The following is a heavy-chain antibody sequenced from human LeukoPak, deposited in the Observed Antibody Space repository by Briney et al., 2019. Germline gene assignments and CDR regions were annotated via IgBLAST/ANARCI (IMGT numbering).Heavy chain of an antibody. D-gene: IGHD6-19*01. CDR2: MNPNSGNT. J-gene: IGHJ6*03. Sequence: GASVKVTCKASGYTFTGYYMHWVRQATGQGLEWMGWMNPNSGNTGYAQKFQGRVTMTRNTSISTAYMELSSLRSEDTAVYYCARVGGSGWLYYYYYYYMDDWGKGTTVTISS. CDR1: GYTFTGYY. V-gene: IGHV1-8*02. CDR3: ARVGGSGWLYYYYYYYMDD.